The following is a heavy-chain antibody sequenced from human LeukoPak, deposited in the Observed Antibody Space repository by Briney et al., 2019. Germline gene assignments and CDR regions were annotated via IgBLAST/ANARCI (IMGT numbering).Heavy chain of an antibody. CDR2: MYHRGGPN. V-gene: IGHV4-38-2*02. CDR3: AKDMYCGGDCPDS. J-gene: IGHJ4*02. CDR1: GYSISSGYY. Sequence: SETLSLTCTVSGYSISSGYYWGWIRQPPGKGLEWIGRMYHRGGPNYYNPSLKSRVTISVDMSKNQFSLKLSSVTAADTAVYYCAKDMYCGGDCPDSSGQVTLVTVSS. D-gene: IGHD2-21*02.